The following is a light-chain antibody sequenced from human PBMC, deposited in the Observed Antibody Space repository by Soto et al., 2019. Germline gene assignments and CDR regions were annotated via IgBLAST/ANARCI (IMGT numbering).Light chain of an antibody. CDR2: STN. Sequence: QTVVTQEPSFSVSPGGTVTLTCGLSSGSVSNTNYPSWYQQTPGQAPRTLIYSTNTRSSGVPDRFSGSRSGTSASLAISGLRSEDEADYYCVAWDDSLSGRVFGGGTKLTVL. V-gene: IGLV8-61*01. CDR1: SGSVSNTNY. CDR3: VAWDDSLSGRV. J-gene: IGLJ3*02.